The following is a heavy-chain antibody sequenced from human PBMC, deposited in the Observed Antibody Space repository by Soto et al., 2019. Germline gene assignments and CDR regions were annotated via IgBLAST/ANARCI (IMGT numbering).Heavy chain of an antibody. V-gene: IGHV3-23*01. CDR2: ISGSGGST. D-gene: IGHD4-17*01. Sequence: PGGSLRLSCAASGFTFSSYAMSWVRQAPGKGLEWVSAISGSGGSTYYADSVKGRFTISRDNSKNTLYLQMNSLRAEDTAVYYCATHDYGDYYYYYMDVWGKGTTVTVSS. CDR1: GFTFSSYA. J-gene: IGHJ6*03. CDR3: ATHDYGDYYYYYMDV.